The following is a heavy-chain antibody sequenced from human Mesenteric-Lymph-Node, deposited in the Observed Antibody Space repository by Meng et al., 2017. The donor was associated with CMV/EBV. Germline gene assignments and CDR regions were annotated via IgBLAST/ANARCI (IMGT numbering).Heavy chain of an antibody. Sequence: SVKVSCKASGYTLSNYYTHWVRQAPGQGLEWMGGIIPIFGTANYAQKFQGRVTITTDESTSTAYMELSSLRSEDTAVYYCARGDDSSGYYSFGIDYWGQGTLVTVSS. J-gene: IGHJ4*02. CDR1: GYTLSNYY. D-gene: IGHD3-22*01. V-gene: IGHV1-69*05. CDR3: ARGDDSSGYYSFGIDY. CDR2: IIPIFGTA.